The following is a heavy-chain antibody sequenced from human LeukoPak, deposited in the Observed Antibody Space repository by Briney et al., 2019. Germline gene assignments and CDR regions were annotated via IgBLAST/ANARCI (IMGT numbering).Heavy chain of an antibody. J-gene: IGHJ3*02. D-gene: IGHD4/OR15-4a*01. CDR2: IKSKTDGGTR. CDR1: GFTSSNAW. V-gene: IGHV3-15*01. Sequence: GGSLRLSCAVSGFTSSNAWMSWVRQAPGKGLEWVGRIKSKTDGGTRDYAAPVKGRFTISRDDSKNTLYLQMNSLKTENTAVYYCTTFDYAAFLIWGQGTMVTVSS. CDR3: TTFDYAAFLI.